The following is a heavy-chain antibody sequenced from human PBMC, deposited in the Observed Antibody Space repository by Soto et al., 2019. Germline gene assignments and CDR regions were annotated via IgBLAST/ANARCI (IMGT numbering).Heavy chain of an antibody. CDR1: GFTFSSYA. D-gene: IGHD1-26*01. CDR3: ARDRSSRGGYYGMDV. CDR2: ISYDGSNK. V-gene: IGHV3-30-3*01. Sequence: GGSLRLSCAASGFTFSSYAMHWVRQAPGKGLEWVAVISYDGSNKYYADSVKGRFTISRDNSKNTLYLQMNSLRAEDTAVYYCARDRSSRGGYYGMDVWGQGTTVTVSS. J-gene: IGHJ6*02.